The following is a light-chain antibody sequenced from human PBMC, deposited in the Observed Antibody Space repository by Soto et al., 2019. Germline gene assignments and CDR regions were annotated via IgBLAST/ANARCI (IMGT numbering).Light chain of an antibody. J-gene: IGKJ1*01. CDR1: QSVSSSY. V-gene: IGKV3-20*01. CDR3: QQYGSTSWT. CDR2: GVS. Sequence: EIVLTQSPGTRSLSPGEGATLSCRASQSVSSSYLAWYQQKPGQAPRLLIYGVSSRATGIPDRFSGSGSGTDCTLTISRLEAGEFAVYYCQQYGSTSWTFGRGTKVEIK.